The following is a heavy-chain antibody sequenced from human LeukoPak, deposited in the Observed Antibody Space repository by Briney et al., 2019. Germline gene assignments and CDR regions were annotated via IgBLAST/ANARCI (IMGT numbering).Heavy chain of an antibody. CDR3: AKDIHVAAAVPAPY. D-gene: IGHD6-13*01. CDR1: GITSETYA. J-gene: IGHJ4*02. Sequence: PGGSLRLSCEVSGITSETYAMNWVRQAPGKGLEWVAGISGTGAHTYYADSVKGRFTVSRDNSRDTLYLLLKSLRAEDTAVYFCAKDIHVAAAVPAPYWGQGTLVTVSS. V-gene: IGHV3-23*01. CDR2: ISGTGAHT.